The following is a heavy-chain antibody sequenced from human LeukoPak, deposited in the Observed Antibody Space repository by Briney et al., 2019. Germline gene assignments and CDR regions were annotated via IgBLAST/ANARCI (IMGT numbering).Heavy chain of an antibody. CDR1: GFTFGDYA. V-gene: IGHV3-49*04. J-gene: IGHJ4*02. CDR2: IRSKVYGGTT. CDR3: TGSFGQLTFFDY. Sequence: GGSLRLSCAASGFTFGDYAMSWVRQAPGKGLEWVGFIRSKVYGGTTEYAASVKGRFTISRDDSKSIAYLQMNSLKTEDTAVYYCTGSFGQLTFFDYWGQGTLVTVSS. D-gene: IGHD3-10*01.